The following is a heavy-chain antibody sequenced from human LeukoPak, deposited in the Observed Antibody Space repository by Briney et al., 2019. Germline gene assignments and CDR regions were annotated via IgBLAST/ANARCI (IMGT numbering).Heavy chain of an antibody. J-gene: IGHJ4*02. CDR2: INGGGSST. CDR1: GFTFSTYW. Sequence: PGGSLRHSCAASGFTFSTYWMHWVRQVPGKGLVWVSRINGGGSSTSYADSVKGRFTISRDNAKNTLYLQMNSLRAEDTAVYYCARDSGAAADPFDYWGQGTLVTVSS. CDR3: ARDSGAAADPFDY. V-gene: IGHV3-74*01. D-gene: IGHD6-25*01.